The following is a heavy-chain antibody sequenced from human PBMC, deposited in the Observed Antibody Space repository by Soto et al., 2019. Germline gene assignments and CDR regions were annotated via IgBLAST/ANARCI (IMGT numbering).Heavy chain of an antibody. CDR3: ARMGGPFQSFNF. CDR2: IDWDNDQ. J-gene: IGHJ4*02. D-gene: IGHD3-16*01. CDR1: GFSLTAPRMR. V-gene: IGHV2-70*04. Sequence: SGPTLVNPTQTLTLTCTFSGFSLTAPRMRVSWIRQPPGKALEWLARIDWDNDQFYSRSLKTRLSISKDTSKNQVVLTMTNMDPIDTATYYCARMGGPFQSFNFWGQGIVVTVSS.